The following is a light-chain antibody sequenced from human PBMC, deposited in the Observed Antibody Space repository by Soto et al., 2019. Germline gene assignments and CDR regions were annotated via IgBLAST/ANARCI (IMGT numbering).Light chain of an antibody. V-gene: IGLV2-14*03. CDR3: CSLTTSHTYV. CDR1: SSDVGGYNR. J-gene: IGLJ1*01. Sequence: QSVLTQPASVSGSPGQSITISCTGTSSDVGGYNRVSWYQQHPDKAPKLIIYHVTYRPSGVSNRYSGSKSGNSASLTISGLQADDEADYYCCSLTTSHTYVFGSGTKVTV. CDR2: HVT.